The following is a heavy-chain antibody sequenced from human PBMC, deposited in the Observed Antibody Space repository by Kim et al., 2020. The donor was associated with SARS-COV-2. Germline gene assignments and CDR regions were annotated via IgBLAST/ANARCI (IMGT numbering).Heavy chain of an antibody. V-gene: IGHV3-33*01. Sequence: GGSLRLSCAASGFTFSSYGMHWVRQAPGKGLEWVAVIWYDGSNKYYADSVKGRFTISRDNSKNTPYLQMNSLRAEDTAVYYCAREAGVVGDRGGFDYWGQGTLVTVSS. J-gene: IGHJ4*02. D-gene: IGHD1-26*01. CDR1: GFTFSSYG. CDR2: IWYDGSNK. CDR3: AREAGVVGDRGGFDY.